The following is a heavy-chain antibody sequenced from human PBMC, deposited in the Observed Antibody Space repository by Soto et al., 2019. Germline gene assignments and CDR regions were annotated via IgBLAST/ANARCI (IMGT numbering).Heavy chain of an antibody. J-gene: IGHJ4*02. V-gene: IGHV3-48*02. D-gene: IGHD5-18*01. CDR2: ISSSSSTI. CDR3: ARDPGYSYGPPDY. CDR1: GGSISSNSYS. Sequence: ETLSLTCSVSGGSISSNSYSWGWIRQPPGKGLEWVSYISSSSSTIYYADSVKGRFTISRDNAKNSLYLQMNSLRDEDTAVYYCARDPGYSYGPPDYWGQGTLVTVSS.